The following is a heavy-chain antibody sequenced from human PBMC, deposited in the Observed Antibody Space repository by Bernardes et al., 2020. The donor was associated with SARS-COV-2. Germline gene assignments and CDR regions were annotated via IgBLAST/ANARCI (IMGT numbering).Heavy chain of an antibody. V-gene: IGHV3-23*01. Sequence: GGSLRLCCAASGFTFSSYAMSWVRQAPGKGLEWVSAISGSGGSTYYADSVKGRFTISRDNSKNTLYLQMNSLRAEDTAVYYCGRAQLLFRHYYYYGMDVWGQGTTVTVSS. D-gene: IGHD2-2*01. J-gene: IGHJ6*02. CDR1: GFTFSSYA. CDR3: GRAQLLFRHYYYYGMDV. CDR2: ISGSGGST.